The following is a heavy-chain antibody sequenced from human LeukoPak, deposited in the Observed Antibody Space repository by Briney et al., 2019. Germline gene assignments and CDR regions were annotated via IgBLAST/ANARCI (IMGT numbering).Heavy chain of an antibody. J-gene: IGHJ6*04. Sequence: HPGGPLRLSCAASGFTFSSYEMNCVRQAPGKGLEWVSYISSSGSTIYYADSVKGRFTISRDNAKNSLYLQMNSLRAEDTAVYYCAELGITMIGGVWGKGTTVTISS. CDR3: AELGITMIGGV. V-gene: IGHV3-48*03. CDR1: GFTFSSYE. D-gene: IGHD3-10*02. CDR2: ISSSGSTI.